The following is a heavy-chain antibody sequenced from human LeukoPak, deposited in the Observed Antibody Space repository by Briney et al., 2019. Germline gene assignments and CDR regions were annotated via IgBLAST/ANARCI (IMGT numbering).Heavy chain of an antibody. CDR2: MNPNSGDT. D-gene: IGHD3-16*01. CDR1: GYTFTSSN. CDR3: AKDLWESPNDH. V-gene: IGHV1-8*01. J-gene: IGHJ4*02. Sequence: ASVKVSCKASGYTFTSSNIHWVRQATEQGLEWMGWMNPNSGDTGFALKFQGRVTMTRNTAISTAYMELSSLTSEDTAVYYCAKDLWESPNDHWGQGTLVTVSS.